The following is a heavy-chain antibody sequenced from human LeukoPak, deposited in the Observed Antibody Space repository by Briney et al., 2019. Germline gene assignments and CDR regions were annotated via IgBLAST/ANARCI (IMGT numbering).Heavy chain of an antibody. CDR3: ARDAYYYDSSGPY. D-gene: IGHD3-22*01. CDR1: GFIFSRYE. J-gene: IGHJ4*02. Sequence: PGGSLRLSCTPSGFIFSRYEMHWVRQAPGKGLEWISYISGTGTTISYADSVKGRFTISRDNANNSLYLQLNSLRAEDTAVYYCARDAYYYDSSGPYWGQGTLVTVSS. V-gene: IGHV3-48*03. CDR2: ISGTGTTI.